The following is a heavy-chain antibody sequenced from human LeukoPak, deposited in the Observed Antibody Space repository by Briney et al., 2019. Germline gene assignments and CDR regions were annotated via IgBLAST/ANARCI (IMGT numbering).Heavy chain of an antibody. CDR1: GYSFTGYY. CDR2: INPNSGVS. J-gene: IGHJ3*02. Sequence: ASVKVSCKTSGYSFTGYYMQWVRQAPGQRLEWMGWINPNSGVSNYAQKFQGRVTMTTDTSISTAYMELSRLRSDDTAVYYCARGGNWKEKAFDIWGQGTMLTVSS. CDR3: ARGGNWKEKAFDI. D-gene: IGHD1-20*01. V-gene: IGHV1-2*02.